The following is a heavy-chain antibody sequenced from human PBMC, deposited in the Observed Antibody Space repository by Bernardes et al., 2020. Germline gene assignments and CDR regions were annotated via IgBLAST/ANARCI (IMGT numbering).Heavy chain of an antibody. CDR2: INPIFGTA. J-gene: IGHJ6*02. CDR3: ARALRHSDIVYCSSTSCQKRYYYYGMDV. D-gene: IGHD2-2*01. CDR1: GGTFSSYA. V-gene: IGHV1-69*01. Sequence: GYCKASGGTFSSYAISWVRQAPGQGLEWMGGINPIFGTATYAQQFQCRVTITADESTSTAYMELSSLRSEDTAVYYCARALRHSDIVYCSSTSCQKRYYYYGMDVWGQGTTVT.